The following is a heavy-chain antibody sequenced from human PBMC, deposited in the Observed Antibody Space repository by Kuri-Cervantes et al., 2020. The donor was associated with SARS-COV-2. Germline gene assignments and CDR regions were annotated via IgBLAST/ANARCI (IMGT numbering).Heavy chain of an antibody. J-gene: IGHJ3*02. CDR1: GFTFSSYA. CDR3: ARTNGSAFDI. D-gene: IGHD1-7*01. V-gene: IGHV3-23*01. Sequence: GESLKISCAASGFTFSSYAMSWVRQAPGKGLEWVSAISGSDGSTYYADSVKGRFTISRDNSKNTLYLQMNSLRAEDTAVYYCARTNGSAFDIWGQGTMVTVSS. CDR2: ISGSDGST.